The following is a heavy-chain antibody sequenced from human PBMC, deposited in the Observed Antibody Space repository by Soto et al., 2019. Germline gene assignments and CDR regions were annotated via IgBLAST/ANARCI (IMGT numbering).Heavy chain of an antibody. Sequence: QVQLQESGPGLVKPSETLSLTCTVSGASMTTYYGSWIRQAPGKGLEHIGYVYYSGSTNYNPSLKSRVTISVDTSDNQFSLKLSSVTAADTAIYYCARSGHTFGGVVWGQGILVTVSS. J-gene: IGHJ4*02. CDR1: GASMTTYY. CDR2: VYYSGST. V-gene: IGHV4-59*01. CDR3: ARSGHTFGGVV. D-gene: IGHD3-16*01.